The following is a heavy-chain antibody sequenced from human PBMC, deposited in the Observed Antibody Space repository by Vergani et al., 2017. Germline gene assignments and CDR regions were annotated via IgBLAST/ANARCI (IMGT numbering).Heavy chain of an antibody. CDR3: ARGGQQLVPYYYDYGMDV. D-gene: IGHD6-13*01. Sequence: QVQLQQWGAGLLKPSETLYLTCAVYGGSFSGYYWSWIRQPPGKGLEWIGEINHSGSTNYNPSLKSRVTISVDTSKNQFSLKLSSVTSADTAVYYCARGGQQLVPYYYDYGMDVWGQGTTVTVSS. CDR2: INHSGST. J-gene: IGHJ6*02. V-gene: IGHV4-34*01. CDR1: GGSFSGYY.